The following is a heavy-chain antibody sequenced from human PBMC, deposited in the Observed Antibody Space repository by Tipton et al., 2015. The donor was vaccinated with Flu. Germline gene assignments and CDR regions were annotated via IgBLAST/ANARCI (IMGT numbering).Heavy chain of an antibody. CDR1: GDSINNYD. J-gene: IGHJ5*02. CDR2: LYTSGST. Sequence: TLSLTCTVSGDSINNYDWSWVRQSPGKALECIGYLYTSGSTDYNPSLEGRVTISVNTSKNQFFLKLNSLTPADTGVYYCARDVITVAGTRVVPWGQGTLVTVSS. CDR3: ARDVITVAGTRVVP. V-gene: IGHV4-59*01. D-gene: IGHD6-19*01.